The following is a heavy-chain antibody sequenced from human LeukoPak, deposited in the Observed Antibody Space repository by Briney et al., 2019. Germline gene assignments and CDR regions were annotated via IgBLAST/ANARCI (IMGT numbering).Heavy chain of an antibody. V-gene: IGHV2-5*02. D-gene: IGHD1-14*01. CDR3: AHRRSGYNWNHGDFDY. CDR1: GFSLATAGAG. CDR2: ISWDDDK. J-gene: IGHJ4*02. Sequence: SGPTLVNPPQALALTCTFSGFSLATAGAGVGWIRQSPGKALEWLPLISWDDDKRYNSPLKNRLTIMKDNSRNQVVLTLTNVDPEDTGTYYCAHRRSGYNWNHGDFDYWGQGTQVTVSS.